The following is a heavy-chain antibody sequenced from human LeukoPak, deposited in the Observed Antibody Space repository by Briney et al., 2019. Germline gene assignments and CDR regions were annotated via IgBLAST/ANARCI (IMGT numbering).Heavy chain of an antibody. CDR2: ISWNSGSI. CDR1: GFTFDDYA. V-gene: IGHV3-9*01. Sequence: GGSLRLSCAASGFTFDDYAMHWVRQAPGKGLEWVSGISWNSGSIGYADSVKGRFTISRDNAKNSLYLQMNSLRAEDTAVYYCARGHAYRGWLGLGGYYMDVWGKGTTVTVSS. J-gene: IGHJ6*03. CDR3: ARGHAYRGWLGLGGYYMDV. D-gene: IGHD6-19*01.